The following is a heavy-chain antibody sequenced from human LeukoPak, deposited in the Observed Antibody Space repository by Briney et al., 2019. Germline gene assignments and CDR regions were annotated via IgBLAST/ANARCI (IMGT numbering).Heavy chain of an antibody. CDR3: ARDLGRFGEDSTNDY. V-gene: IGHV3-23*01. J-gene: IGHJ4*02. CDR2: VSGSGATT. Sequence: PGGSLRLSCAASGFTSSNYAMGWVRQAPGKGLEWVSTVSGSGATTYYADSVKGRFTISRDNAQNSLYLQMNTLRPEDTAVYYCARDLGRFGEDSTNDYWGQGTLVTVSS. CDR1: GFTSSNYA. D-gene: IGHD3-10*01.